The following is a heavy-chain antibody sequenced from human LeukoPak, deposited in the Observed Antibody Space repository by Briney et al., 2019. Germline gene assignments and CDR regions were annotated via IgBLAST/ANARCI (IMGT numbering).Heavy chain of an antibody. CDR2: INPSGGST. J-gene: IGHJ4*02. V-gene: IGHV1-46*03. D-gene: IGHD3-3*01. Sequence: ASVKVSCKASGYTFTSYYMHWVRQAPGRGLEWMGIINPSGGSTSYAQKFQGRVTMTRETSTSTVYMELSSLRSEDTAVYYCASARGLRFLEWALGYWGQGTLVTVSS. CDR1: GYTFTSYY. CDR3: ASARGLRFLEWALGY.